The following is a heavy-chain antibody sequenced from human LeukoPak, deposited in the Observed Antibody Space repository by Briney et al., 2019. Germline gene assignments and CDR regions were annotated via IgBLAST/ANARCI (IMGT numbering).Heavy chain of an antibody. CDR3: ARYPGTLRHSDSSGFNI. CDR1: GGSISSSSYY. Sequence: PSETLSLTCTVSGGSISSSSYYWGWIRQPPGEGLEWIGYIYDSGSTNYNPSLKSRVTISLDTSKNQFSLRLSSVTAADTAVYYCARYPGTLRHSDSSGFNIWGQGTQVTVSS. D-gene: IGHD3-22*01. CDR2: IYDSGST. J-gene: IGHJ3*02. V-gene: IGHV4-61*05.